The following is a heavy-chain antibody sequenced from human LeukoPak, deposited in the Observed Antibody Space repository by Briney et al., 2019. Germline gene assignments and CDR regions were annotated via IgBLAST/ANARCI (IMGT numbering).Heavy chain of an antibody. V-gene: IGHV3-7*04. CDR1: GFTFSTYW. D-gene: IGHD6-6*01. Sequence: GGSLKLSCAASGFTFSTYWMSWVRQAPGKGLEWVANIKQDGSEKYYVDSVKGRFTISRDNAKNSLYLQMNSPRAEDTAVYYCARDWEYSSSSVYWGQGTLVTVSS. CDR3: ARDWEYSSSSVY. CDR2: IKQDGSEK. J-gene: IGHJ4*02.